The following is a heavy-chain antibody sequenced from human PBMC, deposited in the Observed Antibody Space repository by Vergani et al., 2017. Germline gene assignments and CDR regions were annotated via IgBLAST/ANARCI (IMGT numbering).Heavy chain of an antibody. V-gene: IGHV3-11*01. Sequence: QVQLVESGGGLVKPGGSLRLSCAASGFTFSDYYMSWIRQAPGKGLEWVSTIKNDGGKSHYADFVKGRFAISRDNSRNTLYLQMNSLRVEDTAVYYCGRGSDNYNWGQGALVTV. CDR2: IKNDGGKS. J-gene: IGHJ4*02. D-gene: IGHD1-1*01. CDR3: GRGSDNYN. CDR1: GFTFSDYY.